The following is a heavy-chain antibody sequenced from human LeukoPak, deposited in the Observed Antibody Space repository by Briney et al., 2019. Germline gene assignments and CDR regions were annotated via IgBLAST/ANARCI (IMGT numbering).Heavy chain of an antibody. Sequence: ASVKVSCKASGYTFTSYDINWVRQATGQGLEWMGWMNPNSGNTGYAQKFQGRVTMTRNTSISTAYMELSSLRSEDTDVYYCARAPESAQSPSDFDYRGQGTLVTVSS. CDR3: ARAPESAQSPSDFDY. CDR1: GYTFTSYD. D-gene: IGHD6-6*01. J-gene: IGHJ4*02. V-gene: IGHV1-8*01. CDR2: MNPNSGNT.